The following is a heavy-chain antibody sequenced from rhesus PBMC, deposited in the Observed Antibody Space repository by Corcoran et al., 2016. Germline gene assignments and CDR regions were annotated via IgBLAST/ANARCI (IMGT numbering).Heavy chain of an antibody. V-gene: IGHV4-147*01. D-gene: IGHD3-28*01. Sequence: QLQLQESGPGLVKPSETLSLTCAVSGCSISRTWWSWIRQPPGKGLEGIGRISTISGSTSYNPSLKSRVTFSTDTSKNQFSLKLSAVTAADTAVYYCARGGYYDTAYDYWGQGVLVTVSS. CDR1: GCSISRTW. J-gene: IGHJ4*01. CDR2: ISTISGST. CDR3: ARGGYYDTAYDY.